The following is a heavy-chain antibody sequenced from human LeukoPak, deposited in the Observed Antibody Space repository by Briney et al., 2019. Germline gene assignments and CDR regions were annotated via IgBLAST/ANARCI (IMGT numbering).Heavy chain of an antibody. V-gene: IGHV4-39*07. J-gene: IGHJ4*02. D-gene: IGHD3-10*01. CDR1: GGSISSSSYY. CDR2: IYYSGST. Sequence: PSETLSLTCTVSGGSISSSSYYWGWIRQPPGKGLEWIGTIYYSGSTYYNPSLKSRVTISVDTSKNQFSLKLSSVTAADTAVYYCTRDRVLWFGELLYLLDYWGQGTLVTVSS. CDR3: TRDRVLWFGELLYLLDY.